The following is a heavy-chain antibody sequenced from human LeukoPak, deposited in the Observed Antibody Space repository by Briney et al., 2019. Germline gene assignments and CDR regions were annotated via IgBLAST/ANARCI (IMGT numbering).Heavy chain of an antibody. V-gene: IGHV4-39*01. CDR3: ARRSRLYRHETTGYHDS. D-gene: IGHD3-9*01. CDR2: VFYSGTT. J-gene: IGHJ4*02. Sequence: SETLSLTCNVSGDYITTTNYYWAWIRQPPGKGLEWIASVFYSGTTYYNPSLKSRVTISMDTSRKQISLRLTSVTATDTAIYYCARRSRLYRHETTGYHDSWGRGTLVTVSS. CDR1: GDYITTTNYY.